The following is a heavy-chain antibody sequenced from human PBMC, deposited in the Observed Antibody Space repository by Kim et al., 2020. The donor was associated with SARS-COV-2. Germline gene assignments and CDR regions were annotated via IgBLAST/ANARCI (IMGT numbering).Heavy chain of an antibody. CDR2: INPNSGGT. CDR1: GYTFTGYY. CDR3: ARDPQRGYDFWSGYYYYGMDV. J-gene: IGHJ6*02. V-gene: IGHV1-2*02. Sequence: ASVKVSCKASGYTFTGYYMRWGRQAPGQGLEWMGWINPNSGGTNYAQKFQGRVTMTRDTSISTAYMELSRLRSDDTAVYYCARDPQRGYDFWSGYYYYGMDVWGQGTTVTVSS. D-gene: IGHD3-3*01.